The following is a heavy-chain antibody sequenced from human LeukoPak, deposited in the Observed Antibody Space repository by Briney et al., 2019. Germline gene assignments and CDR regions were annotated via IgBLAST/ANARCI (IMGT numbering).Heavy chain of an antibody. CDR2: IYPGDSDT. Sequence: GESLKISCKGSGYSFSTYWIGWVRQMPGRGLEWMAFIYPGDSDTRYSPSFQGQVTISADKSISTAYLQWSSLKASDTAMYYCARRTGYSSSWYTGDGSYFDYWGQGTLVTVSS. V-gene: IGHV5-51*01. CDR1: GYSFSTYW. D-gene: IGHD6-13*01. J-gene: IGHJ4*02. CDR3: ARRTGYSSSWYTGDGSYFDY.